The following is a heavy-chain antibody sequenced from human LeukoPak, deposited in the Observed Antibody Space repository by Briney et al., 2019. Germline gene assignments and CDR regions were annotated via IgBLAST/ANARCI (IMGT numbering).Heavy chain of an antibody. J-gene: IGHJ4*02. CDR3: ARDLAAAGSFFDY. D-gene: IGHD6-13*01. V-gene: IGHV4-59*01. CDR2: IYYSGST. Sequence: PSETLSLTCTVSGRSLSSYYWSWIRQPPGKGREWIGYIYYSGSTNYNPSLKSRVTISVDTSKNQFSLKLSSVTAADTAVYYCARDLAAAGSFFDYWGQGTLVTVSS. CDR1: GRSLSSYY.